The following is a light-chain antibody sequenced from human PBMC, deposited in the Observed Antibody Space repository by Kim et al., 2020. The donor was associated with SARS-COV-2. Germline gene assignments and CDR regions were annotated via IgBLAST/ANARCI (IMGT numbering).Light chain of an antibody. CDR3: QVGNSSSDHPV. CDR2: YDS. V-gene: IGLV3-21*04. CDR1: NIGSKS. J-gene: IGLJ2*01. Sequence: SYELTQPPSVSVAPGKTATITCGGNNIGSKSVHWYQQKPGQAPVLVIYYDSDRPSGIPERFSGSNSGNTATLTISRVEAGDEADYYFQVGNSSSDHPVFG.